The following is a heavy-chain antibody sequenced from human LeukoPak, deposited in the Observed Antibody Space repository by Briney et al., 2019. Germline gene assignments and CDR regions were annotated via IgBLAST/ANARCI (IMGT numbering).Heavy chain of an antibody. CDR2: INHSGGT. D-gene: IGHD3-16*02. CDR1: GDSFNDYY. CDR3: AGVSDTMISFGGAISYFDN. J-gene: IGHJ4*02. Sequence: PSETLSLTCTLYGDSFNDYYWSWIRQPPGKGLEWIGEINHSGGTNYNPSLWSRLTISIDTSKHQFSLQVTSVTAADTGVYFCAGVSDTMISFGGAISYFDNWGQGALVTVSS. V-gene: IGHV4-34*01.